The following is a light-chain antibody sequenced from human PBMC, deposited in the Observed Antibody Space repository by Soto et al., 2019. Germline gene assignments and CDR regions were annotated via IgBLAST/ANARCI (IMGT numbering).Light chain of an antibody. CDR1: QSVSSSY. CDR3: QQYGSLPPWT. Sequence: EIVLTQSPGTLSLSPGERAILSCRASQSVSSSYLAWYQQKPGQAPRLLISGASKRATGVPDRFSGSGSGADFPITISRLEPEDFAMYYWQQYGSLPPWTFGQGTKVDIK. V-gene: IGKV3-20*01. CDR2: GAS. J-gene: IGKJ1*01.